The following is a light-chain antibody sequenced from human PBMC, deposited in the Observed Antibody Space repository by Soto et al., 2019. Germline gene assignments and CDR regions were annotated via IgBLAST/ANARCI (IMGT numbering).Light chain of an antibody. CDR3: QQYNSYSST. CDR2: KAS. Sequence: DIQMTQSPSTLSASVGDRVTITCRASQSNSSWLAWYQQKPGKAPKLLIYKASSLESGVPSRFSGSGSGTEFTLTISSLQPDDFATYYCQQYNSYSSTFGQGTRLEIK. J-gene: IGKJ5*01. CDR1: QSNSSW. V-gene: IGKV1-5*03.